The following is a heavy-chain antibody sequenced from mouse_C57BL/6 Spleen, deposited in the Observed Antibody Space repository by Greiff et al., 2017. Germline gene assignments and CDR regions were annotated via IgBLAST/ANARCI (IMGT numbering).Heavy chain of an antibody. V-gene: IGHV14-4*01. CDR2: IDPENGDT. CDR3: TTETAQVSFAY. Sequence: EVQLQQSGAELVRPGASVKLSCTASGFNIKDDYMHWVKQRPEQGLEWIGWIDPENGDTEYASKFQGKATITADTSSNTAYLQLSSLTSEDTAVYYCTTETAQVSFAYWGQGTLVTVSA. D-gene: IGHD3-2*02. CDR1: GFNIKDDY. J-gene: IGHJ3*01.